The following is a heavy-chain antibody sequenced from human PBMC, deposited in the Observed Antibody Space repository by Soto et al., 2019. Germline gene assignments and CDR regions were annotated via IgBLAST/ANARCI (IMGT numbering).Heavy chain of an antibody. V-gene: IGHV4-31*03. CDR2: IYYSGST. CDR1: GGSISSGGYY. CDR3: ARAWLGNPGSYRGYYYGMDV. J-gene: IGHJ6*02. D-gene: IGHD3-10*01. Sequence: SETLSLTCTVSGGSISSGGYYWSWIRQHPGKGLEWIGYIYYSGSTYYNPSLKSRVTISVDTSKNQFSLKLSSVTAADTAVYYCARAWLGNPGSYRGYYYGMDVWGQGTTVTVS.